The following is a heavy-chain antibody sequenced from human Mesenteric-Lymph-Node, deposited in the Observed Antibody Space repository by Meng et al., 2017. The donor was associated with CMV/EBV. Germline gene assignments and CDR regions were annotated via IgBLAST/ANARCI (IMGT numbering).Heavy chain of an antibody. Sequence: GESLKISCKASGYSFTNYWIGWVRQMPGKGLEWMGIIYPGDSESRYSPSFQGQVAISADESIRTAYLKWRGLKASDTAIYYCARHGSDYSVDYWGQGTLVTVSS. D-gene: IGHD4-11*01. CDR1: GYSFTNYW. CDR2: IYPGDSES. CDR3: ARHGSDYSVDY. J-gene: IGHJ4*02. V-gene: IGHV5-51*01.